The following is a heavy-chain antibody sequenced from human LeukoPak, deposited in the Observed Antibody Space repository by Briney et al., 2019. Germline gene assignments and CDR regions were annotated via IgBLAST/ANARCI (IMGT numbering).Heavy chain of an antibody. Sequence: GGSLRLSCAASGFTFSTYAMEWVRQAPGKGLQWVTLISYDGIDKYYTDSVKGRFTISRDNSRNALFLQMNSLRAEDTAVYYCVRTSFSRSSDYWGQGTLVTVST. CDR3: VRTSFSRSSDY. V-gene: IGHV3-30-3*01. J-gene: IGHJ4*02. CDR1: GFTFSTYA. D-gene: IGHD6-6*01. CDR2: ISYDGIDK.